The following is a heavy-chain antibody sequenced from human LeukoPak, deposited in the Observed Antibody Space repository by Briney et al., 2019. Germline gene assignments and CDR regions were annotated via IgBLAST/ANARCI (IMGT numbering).Heavy chain of an antibody. CDR1: GYTFTNNF. J-gene: IGHJ5*02. CDR3: ARDNSVGDSAWWFDP. V-gene: IGHV1-46*01. CDR2: INPSGDNT. D-gene: IGHD5-12*01. Sequence: ASVKVSCKASGYTFTNNFMHWVRQAPGQGLEWMGIINPSGDNTWYAQKFQGRVTMTRDMSTSTDYMEVSSLRSEDTAVYYCARDNSVGDSAWWFDPWGQGTLVTVSS.